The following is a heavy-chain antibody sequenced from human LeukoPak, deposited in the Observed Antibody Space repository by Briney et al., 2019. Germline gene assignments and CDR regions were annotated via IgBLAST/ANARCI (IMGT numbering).Heavy chain of an antibody. CDR3: AKDLSRAVAADWFDP. J-gene: IGHJ5*02. V-gene: IGHV3-23*01. CDR1: GFTFSNYN. D-gene: IGHD6-19*01. Sequence: GGSLRLSCAAPGFTFSNYNMSFVRQAPRKGLEWVSSISDSGGITYYADSVKGRFTISRDNSKNTLYLQMTNLRAADTAVYYCAKDLSRAVAADWFDPWDQGSLVTVSS. CDR2: ISDSGGIT.